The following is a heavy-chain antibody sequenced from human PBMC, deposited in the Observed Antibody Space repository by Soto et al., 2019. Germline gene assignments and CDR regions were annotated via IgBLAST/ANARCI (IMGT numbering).Heavy chain of an antibody. Sequence: QLHLVQSGAVVKKPGASVTVSCSASGYPVTAYYMHWVRQAPGRGREGRGGVNPATGAAKYTQTFRGRVALSRVTSTSNLFMELSGLTSEDTAGFYFGRGGGVGVAGSAAFDMWGQGTLVTVSS. V-gene: IGHV1-2*02. CDR2: VNPATGAA. CDR1: GYPVTAYY. J-gene: IGHJ3*02. CDR3: GRGGGVGVAGSAAFDM. D-gene: IGHD3-3*01.